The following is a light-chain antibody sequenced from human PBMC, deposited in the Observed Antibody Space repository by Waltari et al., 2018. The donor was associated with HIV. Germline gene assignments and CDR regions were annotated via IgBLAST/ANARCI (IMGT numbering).Light chain of an antibody. J-gene: IGLJ3*02. CDR3: YSTDSSGNHRV. V-gene: IGLV3-10*01. CDR1: ALPKKY. CDR2: EDS. Sequence: SYELTQPPSVSVSPGQTARIPCSGDALPKKYASWYQQKSGQAPVLVIYEDSKRPSGVPGRFSGSSSGTMATLTSSGAQVEDEADYYCYSTDSSGNHRVFGGGTKLTVL.